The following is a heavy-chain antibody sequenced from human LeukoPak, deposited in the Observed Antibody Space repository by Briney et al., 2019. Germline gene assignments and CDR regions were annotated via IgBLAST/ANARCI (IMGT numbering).Heavy chain of an antibody. CDR2: IYYSGST. J-gene: IGHJ6*02. CDR1: GGSISSYY. D-gene: IGHD2-2*01. Sequence: SETLSLTCTVSGGSISSYYWSWIRQPPGKGLEWIGYIYYSGSTNYNPSLKSRVTISVDTSKNQFSLKLSSVTAADTAVYYCARDVVGYCSSTSCYVSYGRDVWGQGTTVTVSS. CDR3: ARDVVGYCSSTSCYVSYGRDV. V-gene: IGHV4-59*01.